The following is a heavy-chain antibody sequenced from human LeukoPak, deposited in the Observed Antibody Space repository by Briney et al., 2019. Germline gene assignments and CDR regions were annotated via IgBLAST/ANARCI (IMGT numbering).Heavy chain of an antibody. CDR1: GYTFTSYA. Sequence: ASVKVSCKASGYTFTSYAMHWVRQAPGQRLEWMGWINAGNGNTKYSQEFQGRVTITRDTSASTAYMELSSLRSEDMAVYYCARSVEVDFWSGYHHFDYWGQETLVTVSS. CDR3: ARSVEVDFWSGYHHFDY. J-gene: IGHJ4*02. V-gene: IGHV1-3*03. D-gene: IGHD3-3*01. CDR2: INAGNGNT.